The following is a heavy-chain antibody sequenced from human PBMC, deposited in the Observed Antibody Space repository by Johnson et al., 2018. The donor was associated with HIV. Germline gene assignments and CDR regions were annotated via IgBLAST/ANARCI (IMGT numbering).Heavy chain of an antibody. CDR3: AKDMSRIAAGSDAFEI. Sequence: VQLVESGGGLVQPGRSLRLSCAASGFTFDDYAMHWVRQAPGKGLEWVSGISWNSGSIGYADSVKGRFTISRDNAKNSLYLQMNSLRAEDTALYYCAKDMSRIAAGSDAFEIWGQGTMVTVSS. CDR2: ISWNSGSI. D-gene: IGHD6-13*01. V-gene: IGHV3-9*01. CDR1: GFTFDDYA. J-gene: IGHJ3*02.